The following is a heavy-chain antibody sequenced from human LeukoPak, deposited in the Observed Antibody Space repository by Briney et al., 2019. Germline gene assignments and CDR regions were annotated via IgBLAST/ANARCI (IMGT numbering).Heavy chain of an antibody. D-gene: IGHD4-17*01. CDR1: GYTFTGYY. Sequence: ASVKVSCKASGYTFTGYYMHWVRQAPGQGLEWMGRINPNSGGTNYPQKFQGRVTMTRDTSISTAYMELSRLRSDDTAVYYCARGIVGVTTVYAFDIWGQGTMVTVSS. V-gene: IGHV1-2*06. CDR3: ARGIVGVTTVYAFDI. J-gene: IGHJ3*02. CDR2: INPNSGGT.